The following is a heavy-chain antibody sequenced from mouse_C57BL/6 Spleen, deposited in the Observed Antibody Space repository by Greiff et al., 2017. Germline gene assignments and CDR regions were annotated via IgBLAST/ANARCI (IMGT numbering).Heavy chain of an antibody. CDR2: IYPGAGDT. V-gene: IGHV1-80*01. J-gene: IGHJ2*01. CDR1: GYAFSSYW. CDR3: AVNWDGASYFDY. Sequence: VQLQQSGAELVKPGASVKISCKASGYAFSSYWMNWVKQRPGKGLEWIGQIYPGAGDTNYKGKFKGKATLTADKSASTAYMQLSSLTSEDSAVYFCAVNWDGASYFDYWGQGTTLTVSS. D-gene: IGHD4-1*01.